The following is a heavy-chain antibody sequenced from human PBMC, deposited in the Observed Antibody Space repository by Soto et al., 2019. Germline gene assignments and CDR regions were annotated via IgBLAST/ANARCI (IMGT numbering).Heavy chain of an antibody. CDR2: ISGSGGST. D-gene: IGHD3-22*01. Sequence: EVQLLESGGGLVQPGGSLRLSCAASGFTFSSYAMSWVRQAPGKGLEWVSAISGSGGSTYYADSVKGRFTISRDNSKNTLYLQMNSLRAEDTAVYYCAKDPRGYYYEGSYFDYWGQGTLVTVSS. CDR1: GFTFSSYA. V-gene: IGHV3-23*01. CDR3: AKDPRGYYYEGSYFDY. J-gene: IGHJ4*02.